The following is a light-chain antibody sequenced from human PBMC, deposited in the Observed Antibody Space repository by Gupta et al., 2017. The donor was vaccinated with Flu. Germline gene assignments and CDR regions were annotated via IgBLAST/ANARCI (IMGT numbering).Light chain of an antibody. V-gene: IGLV2-8*01. CDR3: SALAGSSVL. CDR2: EVN. CDR1: SIDGGSYDY. J-gene: IGLJ2*01. Sequence: QSVTISCTGTSIDGGSYDYVSGEQQPPGNAPRLMIYEVNKRPAGVPDRFAGSKSGNTASLTVSGLQAEDEDYYYCSALAGSSVLFGGGTNLIVL.